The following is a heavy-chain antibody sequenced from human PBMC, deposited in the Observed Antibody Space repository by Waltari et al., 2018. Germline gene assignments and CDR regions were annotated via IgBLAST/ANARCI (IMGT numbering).Heavy chain of an antibody. CDR1: AYKFSSYW. CDR3: ARSTGSGYPALDW. D-gene: IGHD6-25*01. V-gene: IGHV5-51*03. Sequence: EGQLVQSGAEVKKPGESLKISCKGSAYKFSSYWIGWVRQMPGKGLEWMGIIYPGDSDTRYIPSFQGQVTISVDKSISTAYLQWSSLKTSDTAMYYCARSTGSGYPALDWWGQGTLVTVSS. CDR2: IYPGDSDT. J-gene: IGHJ4*02.